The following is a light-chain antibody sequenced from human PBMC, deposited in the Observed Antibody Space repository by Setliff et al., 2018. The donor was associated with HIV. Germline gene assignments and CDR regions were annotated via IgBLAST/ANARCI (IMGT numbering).Light chain of an antibody. CDR3: CSYAGGNTF. Sequence: QSALTQPRSVSGSPGQSVSISCTGPISDVGAYDYVSWYQQRPGKAPKLLIYDVNKRHSGVPLRFSGFKSANTASLTISGLQTEDEADYFCCSYAGGNTFFGGGTRLTVL. CDR2: DVN. CDR1: ISDVGAYDY. V-gene: IGLV2-11*01. J-gene: IGLJ2*01.